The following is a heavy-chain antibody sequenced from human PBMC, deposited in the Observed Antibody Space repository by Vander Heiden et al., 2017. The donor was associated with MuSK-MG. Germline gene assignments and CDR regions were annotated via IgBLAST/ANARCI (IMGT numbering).Heavy chain of an antibody. CDR2: IHHSGST. J-gene: IGHJ6*03. CDR1: GDSISSSPYY. CDR3: ARVRTTIRSYYYMDV. V-gene: IGHV4-39*01. D-gene: IGHD4-4*01. Sequence: QLQLQESGPGLVKPSETLSLTCTVSGDSISSSPYYWGWIRQPPGKGLEWIGNIHHSGSTYYNPSLKSRVTISGDTSKNQFSLKLISVTAADTAVYYCARVRTTIRSYYYMDVWGKGTTVTVSS.